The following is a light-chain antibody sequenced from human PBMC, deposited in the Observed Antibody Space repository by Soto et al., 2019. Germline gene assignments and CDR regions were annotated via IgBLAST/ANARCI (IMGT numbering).Light chain of an antibody. V-gene: IGKV3-11*01. J-gene: IGKJ4*01. CDR3: QQRSNWPST. Sequence: EIVLTQSPATLSLSPGDRATLSCRASQSVSSYLAWYQQKPGQAPRLLIYDASNRATGIPARFSGSGAGTDCNLTITSLEPEDFAVYYCQQRSNWPSTFGGGTTVEIK. CDR1: QSVSSY. CDR2: DAS.